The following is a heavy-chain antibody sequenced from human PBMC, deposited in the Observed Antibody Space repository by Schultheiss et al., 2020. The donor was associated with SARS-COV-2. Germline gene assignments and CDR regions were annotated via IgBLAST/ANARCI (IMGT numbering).Heavy chain of an antibody. CDR2: IYYSGST. D-gene: IGHD2-2*02. Sequence: SQTLSLTCTVSGGSVSSGSYYWSWIRQPPGKGLEWIGYIYYSGSTNYNPSLKSRVTISVDTSKNQFSLKLSSVTAADTAVYYCASWGYCSSTSCYRDYYYYGMDVWGQGTTVTVSS. CDR3: ASWGYCSSTSCYRDYYYYGMDV. V-gene: IGHV4-61*01. J-gene: IGHJ6*02. CDR1: GGSVSSGSYY.